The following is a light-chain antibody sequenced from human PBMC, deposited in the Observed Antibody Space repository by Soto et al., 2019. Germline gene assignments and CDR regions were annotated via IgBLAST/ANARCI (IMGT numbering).Light chain of an antibody. CDR1: QGINNY. CDR3: QQLNNYPRT. CDR2: TAS. J-gene: IGKJ1*01. V-gene: IGKV1-9*01. Sequence: DIQLTQSPSFLSASVEDRVTITCRASQGINNYLAWYQQKPGKAPKLLIYTASTLQSGVPSRFSGSGSGTEFTLTISSLQPEDFATYYCQQLNNYPRTFGQGTKVEIK.